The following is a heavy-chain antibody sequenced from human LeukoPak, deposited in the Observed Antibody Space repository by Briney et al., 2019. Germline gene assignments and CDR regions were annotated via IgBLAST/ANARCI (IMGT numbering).Heavy chain of an antibody. Sequence: SVKVSCKASGGTFSSYAISWVRQAPGQGLEWMGRIIPIFGTANYAQKFQGRVTITTDESTSTAYMELSSLRSDDTAVYYCARDHRVKYSSGLPGGYWGQGTLVTVSS. CDR2: IIPIFGTA. J-gene: IGHJ4*02. D-gene: IGHD6-19*01. V-gene: IGHV1-69*05. CDR3: ARDHRVKYSSGLPGGY. CDR1: GGTFSSYA.